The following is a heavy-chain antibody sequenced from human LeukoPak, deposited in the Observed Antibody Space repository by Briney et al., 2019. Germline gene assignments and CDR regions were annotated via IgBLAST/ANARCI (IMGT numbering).Heavy chain of an antibody. CDR3: ARYNYDFWSGTTYYYGMDV. Sequence: ASVKVSCKASGYTFTSYGISWVRQAPGQGLEWMGWINAGNGNTKYAQKFQGRVTITRDTSASTAYMELSSLRSEDTAVYYCARYNYDFWSGTTYYYGMDVWGQGTTVTVSS. V-gene: IGHV1-18*01. D-gene: IGHD3-3*01. J-gene: IGHJ6*02. CDR1: GYTFTSYG. CDR2: INAGNGNT.